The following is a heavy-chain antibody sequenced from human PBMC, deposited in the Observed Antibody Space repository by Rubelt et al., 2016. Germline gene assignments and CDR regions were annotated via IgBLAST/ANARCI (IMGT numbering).Heavy chain of an antibody. Sequence: GGSLRLSCAASGFTFGDYYMGWIRQAPGKGLEWVSYISYRDTSIYYADSVKDRFTISRDNGKNSLFLQMNSLRAEDTAVYYCARALGSGSSDYWGQGTLVTVSS. CDR1: GFTFGDYY. CDR2: ISYRDTSI. V-gene: IGHV3-11*01. CDR3: ARALGSGSSDY. D-gene: IGHD3-10*01. J-gene: IGHJ4*02.